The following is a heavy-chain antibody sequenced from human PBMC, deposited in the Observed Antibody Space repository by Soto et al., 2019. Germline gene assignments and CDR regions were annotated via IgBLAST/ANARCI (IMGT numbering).Heavy chain of an antibody. V-gene: IGHV1-69*01. D-gene: IGHD3-3*01. CDR2: IIPMFGSA. CDR3: VSLYGVVLHYYYRMDV. Sequence: QVQLVQSGAEVRKPGSSVKVSCKASGGSFSSFAFSWVRQAPGQGLEWMGGIIPMFGSANYAQEFLGRVTFTADDSTSTAYMEISGLTFEDTALYCAVSLYGVVLHYYYRMDVWGPGTSVTVSS. CDR1: GGSFSSFA. J-gene: IGHJ6*02.